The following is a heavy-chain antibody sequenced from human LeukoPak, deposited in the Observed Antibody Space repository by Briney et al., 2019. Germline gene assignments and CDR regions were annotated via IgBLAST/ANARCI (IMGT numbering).Heavy chain of an antibody. J-gene: IGHJ4*02. V-gene: IGHV3-7*01. CDR2: IKQDGTEK. Sequence: GGSLRLSCAASGFTFSSYWMSWVRQAPGKGLEWVANIKQDGTEKYYVDSVKGRFTISRDNAKNSLYLKMSSLRAEDTAVYYCARERVLAGGGDYSNFDYWGQGTLVTVSS. D-gene: IGHD2-21*02. CDR3: ARERVLAGGGDYSNFDY. CDR1: GFTFSSYW.